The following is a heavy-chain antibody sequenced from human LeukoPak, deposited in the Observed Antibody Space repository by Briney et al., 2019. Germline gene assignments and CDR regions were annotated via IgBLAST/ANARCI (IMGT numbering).Heavy chain of an antibody. CDR1: AFTFSTYA. V-gene: IGHV3-30-3*01. Sequence: PGGSLRLSCAASAFTFSTYAIHWVRQAPGKGLQWVALISYDGSTKYYADSVKGRFTISRDNSKNTLYLQMNSLRAEDTAVYYCARDSGCRSSNCPRNEFDYWGQGTLVTVSS. CDR2: ISYDGSTK. J-gene: IGHJ4*02. CDR3: ARDSGCRSSNCPRNEFDY. D-gene: IGHD2-2*01.